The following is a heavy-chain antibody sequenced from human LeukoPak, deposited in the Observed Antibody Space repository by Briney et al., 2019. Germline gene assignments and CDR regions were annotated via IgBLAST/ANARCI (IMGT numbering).Heavy chain of an antibody. CDR3: ANWNYDYGMDV. D-gene: IGHD1-1*01. CDR1: GGSFSGYY. CDR2: IYYSGST. J-gene: IGHJ6*02. V-gene: IGHV4-59*01. Sequence: PSETLSLTCAVYGGSFSGYYWSWIRQPPGKGLEWIGYIYYSGSTNYNPSLKSRVTISVDTSKNQFSLKLSSVTAADTAVYYCANWNYDYGMDVWGQGTTVTVSS.